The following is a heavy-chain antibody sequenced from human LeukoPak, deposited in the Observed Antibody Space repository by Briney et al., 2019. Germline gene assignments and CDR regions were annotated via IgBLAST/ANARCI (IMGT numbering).Heavy chain of an antibody. D-gene: IGHD6-19*01. V-gene: IGHV4-34*01. CDR2: INHSGST. CDR3: ARAQPKTYSSGWYALDY. J-gene: IGHJ4*02. Sequence: SETLSLTCAVYGGSFSGYYWSWIRQPPGKGLEWIGEINHSGSTNYNPSLKSRVTISVDTSKNQFSLKLSSVTAADTAVYYCARAQPKTYSSGWYALDYWGQGTLVTVSA. CDR1: GGSFSGYY.